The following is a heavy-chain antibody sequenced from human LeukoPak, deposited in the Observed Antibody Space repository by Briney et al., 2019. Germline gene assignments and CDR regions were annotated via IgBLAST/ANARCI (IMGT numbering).Heavy chain of an antibody. D-gene: IGHD4-17*01. Sequence: GRSLRLSCAASGFTFSSYAMHWVRQAPGKGLEWVAVISYDGSNKYYADSVKGRFTISRDNSKNTLYLQMNSLRAEDTAVCYCARGRDYGDYIFDYWGQGTLVTVSS. V-gene: IGHV3-30*04. J-gene: IGHJ4*02. CDR2: ISYDGSNK. CDR1: GFTFSSYA. CDR3: ARGRDYGDYIFDY.